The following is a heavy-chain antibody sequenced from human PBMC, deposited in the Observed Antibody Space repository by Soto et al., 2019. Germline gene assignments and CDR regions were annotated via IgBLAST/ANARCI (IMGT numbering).Heavy chain of an antibody. CDR1: GDAIISSDFY. Sequence: NPSETLSLTSTVSGDAIISSDFYWGWVRQPPGKGLEWIGSIFYLGSSYYNPSLKSRVTMSVDTSKNQFSLRLRSVTAADTALYFCARHSLALRKNNWFDPWGQGIMVTVSS. V-gene: IGHV4-39*01. CDR2: IFYLGSS. CDR3: ARHSLALRKNNWFDP. D-gene: IGHD3-3*02. J-gene: IGHJ5*02.